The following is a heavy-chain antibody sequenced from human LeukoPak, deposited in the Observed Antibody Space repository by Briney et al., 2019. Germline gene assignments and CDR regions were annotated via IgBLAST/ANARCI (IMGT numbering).Heavy chain of an antibody. CDR2: IRYDGSNK. CDR3: AKRRYYYDSSGYYVFDY. D-gene: IGHD3-22*01. CDR1: GFTFSSYG. Sequence: PGGSLRLSCAASGFTFSSYGMHWVRQAPGKGLEWVAFIRYDGSNKYYADSVKGRFTISRDNSKNTLYLQMNSLRAEDTAVYYCAKRRYYYDSSGYYVFDYWGQGTLVTVSS. J-gene: IGHJ4*02. V-gene: IGHV3-30*02.